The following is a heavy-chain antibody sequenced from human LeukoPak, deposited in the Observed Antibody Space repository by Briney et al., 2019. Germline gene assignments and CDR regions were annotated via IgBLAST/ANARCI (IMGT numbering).Heavy chain of an antibody. D-gene: IGHD3-22*01. Sequence: ASVKVSCKASGYTFTSYGISWVRQAPGQGLEWMGIINPSGGSTSYAQKFQGRVTMTRDTSISTAYMELSRLRSDDTAVYYCARGYRAYYYDSSGYYLDYWGQGTLVTVSS. J-gene: IGHJ4*02. CDR3: ARGYRAYYYDSSGYYLDY. CDR1: GYTFTSYG. V-gene: IGHV1-46*01. CDR2: INPSGGST.